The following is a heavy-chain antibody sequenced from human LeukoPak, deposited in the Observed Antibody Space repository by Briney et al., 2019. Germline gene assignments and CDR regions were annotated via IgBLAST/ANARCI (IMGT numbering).Heavy chain of an antibody. J-gene: IGHJ4*02. D-gene: IGHD5-24*01. Sequence: SETLSLTCTVSGGSISSSSYYWGWIRQPPGKGLEWIGSIYYSGSTNYNPSLKSRVTISVDTSKNQFSLKLSSVTAADTAVYYCARLPGDGPDYWGQGTLVTVSS. CDR2: IYYSGST. CDR3: ARLPGDGPDY. V-gene: IGHV4-39*07. CDR1: GGSISSSSYY.